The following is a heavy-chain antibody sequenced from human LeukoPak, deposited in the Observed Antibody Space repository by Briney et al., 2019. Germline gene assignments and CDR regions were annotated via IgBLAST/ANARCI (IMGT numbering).Heavy chain of an antibody. CDR2: ISSSSSTI. J-gene: IGHJ4*02. Sequence: AGGSLRLSCAASGFTFSSYSMNWVRQAPGKGLEWVSYISSSSSTIYYADSVKGRFIISRDNAKKSLYPQMNSLRDEDTAVYYCARVGRSLEFDYWGQGTLVTVPS. CDR1: GFTFSSYS. CDR3: ARVGRSLEFDY. D-gene: IGHD3-3*01. V-gene: IGHV3-48*02.